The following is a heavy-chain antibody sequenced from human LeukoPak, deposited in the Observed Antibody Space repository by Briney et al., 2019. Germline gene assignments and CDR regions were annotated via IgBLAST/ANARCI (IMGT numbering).Heavy chain of an antibody. D-gene: IGHD1-26*01. CDR1: SGSISSGAYY. CDR2: IYHSGNT. J-gene: IGHJ4*02. Sequence: SETLSLTCTVSSGSISSGAYYWGWIRQPPGKGLEWIGEIYHSGNTNYNPSLKSRVTISVDKSKNQFSLKLSSVTGADTAVYYCARGGGSLGYWGQGTLVTVSS. CDR3: ARGGGSLGY. V-gene: IGHV4-39*07.